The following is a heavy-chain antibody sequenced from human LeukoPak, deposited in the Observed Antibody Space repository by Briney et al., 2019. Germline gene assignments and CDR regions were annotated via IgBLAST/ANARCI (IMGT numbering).Heavy chain of an antibody. CDR1: GYTFTSYG. CDR3: ARALLLRSPSGWMVWFDP. V-gene: IGHV1-18*01. D-gene: IGHD6-19*01. CDR2: ISAYNGNT. Sequence: GASVKVSCKASGYTFTSYGISWVRQAPGQGLEWMGWISAYNGNTNYAQKLQGRVTMTTDTSTSTAYMELRSLRSDDTAVYYCARALLLRSPSGWMVWFDPWGQGTLVTVSS. J-gene: IGHJ5*02.